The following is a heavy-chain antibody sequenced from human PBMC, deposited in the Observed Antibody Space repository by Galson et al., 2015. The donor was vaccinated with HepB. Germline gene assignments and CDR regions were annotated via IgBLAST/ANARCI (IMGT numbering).Heavy chain of an antibody. CDR2: IYYSGST. Sequence: LSLTCTVSGGSISSYYWSWIRQPPGKGLEWIGYIYYSGSTNYNPSLKSRVTISVDTSKNQFSLKLSSVTAADTAVYYCARGGAGYYYDSSGYYNLDYWGQGTLVTVSS. D-gene: IGHD3-22*01. CDR3: ARGGAGYYYDSSGYYNLDY. CDR1: GGSISSYY. V-gene: IGHV4-59*01. J-gene: IGHJ4*02.